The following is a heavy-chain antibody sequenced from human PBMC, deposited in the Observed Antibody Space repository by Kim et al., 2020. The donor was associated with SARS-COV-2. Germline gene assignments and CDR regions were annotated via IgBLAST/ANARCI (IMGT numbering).Heavy chain of an antibody. CDR2: ISSSSSTI. CDR3: ARPYSSGWSNYYYYGMDV. V-gene: IGHV3-48*04. CDR1: GFSFSSYS. Sequence: GGSLRLSCAASGFSFSSYSMNWVRQAPGKGLEWVSYISSSSSTIYYADSVKGRFTISRDNAKNSLYLQMNSLRAGDTALYYCARPYSSGWSNYYYYGMDVWGQGTTVTVSS. J-gene: IGHJ6*02. D-gene: IGHD6-19*01.